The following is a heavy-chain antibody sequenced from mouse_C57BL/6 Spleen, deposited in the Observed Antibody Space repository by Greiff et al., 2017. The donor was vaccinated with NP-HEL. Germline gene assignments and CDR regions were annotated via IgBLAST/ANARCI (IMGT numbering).Heavy chain of an antibody. V-gene: IGHV1-54*01. J-gene: IGHJ2*01. D-gene: IGHD4-1*01. Sequence: VKLQESGAELVRPGTSVKVSCKASGYAFTNYLIEWVKQRPGQGLEWIGVINPGSGGTNYNEKFKGKATLTADKSSSTAYMQLSSLTSEDSAVYFCAKLGREGFDYWGQGTTLTVSS. CDR2: INPGSGGT. CDR3: AKLGREGFDY. CDR1: GYAFTNYL.